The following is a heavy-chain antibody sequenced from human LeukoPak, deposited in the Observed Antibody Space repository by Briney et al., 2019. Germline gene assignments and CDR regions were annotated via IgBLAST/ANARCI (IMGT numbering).Heavy chain of an antibody. CDR2: MNPNSGNK. D-gene: IGHD3-22*01. CDR1: GYTFTSYD. Sequence: ASVKVSCKASGYTFTSYDINWVRQATGQGLEWMGWMNPNSGNKGYAQKFQGRVTMTRNTSISTAYMELSSLRSEDTAVYYCAREVLVPHDSSGRTPLGVFAFDIWGQGTMVTVSS. CDR3: AREVLVPHDSSGRTPLGVFAFDI. V-gene: IGHV1-8*01. J-gene: IGHJ3*02.